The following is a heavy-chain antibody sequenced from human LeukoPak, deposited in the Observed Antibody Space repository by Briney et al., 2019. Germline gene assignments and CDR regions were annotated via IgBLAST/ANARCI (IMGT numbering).Heavy chain of an antibody. J-gene: IGHJ4*02. CDR3: ARDPSGYYDTSGYLGWDY. Sequence: GGSLRLSCTASGFTFSSYSMNWVRQAPGKGLEWVSSISTSSSYIYYADSVKGRFTISRDSAKNSLYLQMNSLRAEDTAVYYCARDPSGYYDTSGYLGWDYWGQGTLVTVSS. CDR1: GFTFSSYS. V-gene: IGHV3-21*01. D-gene: IGHD3-22*01. CDR2: ISTSSSYI.